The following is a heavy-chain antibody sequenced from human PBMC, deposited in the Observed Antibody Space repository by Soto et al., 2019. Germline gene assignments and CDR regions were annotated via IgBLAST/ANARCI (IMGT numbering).Heavy chain of an antibody. D-gene: IGHD6-19*01. CDR2: IDPSDSYT. Sequence: GESLKISCKGSGYSFTSYWISWVRQMPGKGLEWMGRIDPSDSYTNYSPSFQGHVTISADKSISTAYLQWSSLKASDTAMYYCARRVVAGNGGIDFGYWGQGTLVTVSS. CDR3: ARRVVAGNGGIDFGY. CDR1: GYSFTSYW. V-gene: IGHV5-10-1*01. J-gene: IGHJ4*02.